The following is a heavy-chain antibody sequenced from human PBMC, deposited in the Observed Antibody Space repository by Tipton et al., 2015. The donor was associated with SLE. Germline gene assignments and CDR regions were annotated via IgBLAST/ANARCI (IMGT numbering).Heavy chain of an antibody. J-gene: IGHJ6*03. D-gene: IGHD3/OR15-3a*01. V-gene: IGHV4-39*07. CDR1: GGSISSSNYY. CDR3: ARAPGLDRDYYYYYYMDV. CDR2: IYYSGST. Sequence: TLSLTCTVSGGSISSSNYYWGWIRQPPGKGLEWIGNIYYSGSTYCNPSLKSRVTISVDTSKNQFSLKLSSATAADTAVYYCARAPGLDRDYYYYYYMDVWGKGTTVTVSS.